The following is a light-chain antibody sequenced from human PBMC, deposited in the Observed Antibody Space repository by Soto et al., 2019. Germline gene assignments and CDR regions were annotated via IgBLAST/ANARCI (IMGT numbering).Light chain of an antibody. CDR1: QSVSRY. Sequence: EIVLTQSPATLSLSPGGRAALSCRASQSVSRYLAWYQQKPGQAPRLLIYHASNRATGIPARFSGSGSGTDFTLTISSLEPEDFAIYYCQQFSSYPLTFGGGTKVDIK. CDR2: HAS. J-gene: IGKJ4*01. CDR3: QQFSSYPLT. V-gene: IGKV3-11*01.